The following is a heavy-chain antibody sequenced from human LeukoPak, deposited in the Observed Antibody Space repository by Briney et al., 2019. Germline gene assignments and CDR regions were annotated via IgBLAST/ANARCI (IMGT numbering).Heavy chain of an antibody. CDR1: GGSVSSGSYY. V-gene: IGHV4-61*01. CDR2: IYYSGST. J-gene: IGHJ2*01. D-gene: IGHD3-22*01. CDR3: ARVRNYYDSSGYYSRYFDL. Sequence: SETLSLTCTVSGGSVSSGSYYWRWIRQPPGKGLEWIGYIYYSGSTNYNPSLKSRVTISVDTSKNQFSLKLSSVTAADTAVYYCARVRNYYDSSGYYSRYFDLWGRGTLVTVSS.